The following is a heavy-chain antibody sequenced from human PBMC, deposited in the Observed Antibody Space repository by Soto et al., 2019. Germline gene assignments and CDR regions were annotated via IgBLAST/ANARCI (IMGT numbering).Heavy chain of an antibody. J-gene: IGHJ3*02. CDR3: ARSVDIVATPTTHWAFDI. V-gene: IGHV1-69*12. CDR1: GGTFSSYA. D-gene: IGHD5-12*01. Sequence: QVQLVQSGAEVKKPGSSVKVSCKASGGTFSSYAISWVRQAPGQGLEWMGGIIPIFGTANYAQKFQGRVTITADESTSTAYMELSSLRSEDTAVYYCARSVDIVATPTTHWAFDIWGQGTMVTVSS. CDR2: IIPIFGTA.